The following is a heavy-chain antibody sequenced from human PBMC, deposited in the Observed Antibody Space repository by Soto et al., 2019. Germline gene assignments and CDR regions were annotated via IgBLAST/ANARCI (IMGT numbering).Heavy chain of an antibody. CDR1: GGSISSSNW. Sequence: PSETLSLTCAVSGGSISSSNWWSWVRQPPGKGLEWIGEIYHSGSTNYNPSLKSRVTISVDKSKNQFSLKLSSVTAADTAVYYCARDKGGDIVVVPAAIQDHYYYYGMDVWGKGTTVTVSS. J-gene: IGHJ6*04. CDR3: ARDKGGDIVVVPAAIQDHYYYYGMDV. V-gene: IGHV4-4*02. CDR2: IYHSGST. D-gene: IGHD2-2*02.